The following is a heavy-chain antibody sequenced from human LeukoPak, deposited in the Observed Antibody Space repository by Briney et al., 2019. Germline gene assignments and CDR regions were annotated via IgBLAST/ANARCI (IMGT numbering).Heavy chain of an antibody. CDR3: ARAAYSSTWYSRYFDL. Sequence: PGRSLRLSCAASGFTFRSCDMHWVRQATGKGLEWVSGIGTAGEIYYPGSVKGRFTISRENAKNSLYLQMNSLRAGDTAVYYCARAAYSSTWYSRYFDLWGRGTLVTVSS. V-gene: IGHV3-13*01. CDR1: GFTFRSCD. J-gene: IGHJ2*01. CDR2: IGTAGEI. D-gene: IGHD6-13*01.